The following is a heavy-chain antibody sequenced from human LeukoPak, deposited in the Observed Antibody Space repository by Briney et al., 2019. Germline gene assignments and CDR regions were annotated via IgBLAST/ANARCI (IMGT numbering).Heavy chain of an antibody. D-gene: IGHD2-15*01. V-gene: IGHV1-69*06. CDR3: AKRSGGGYCSGGSCYSYYYYGMDV. Sequence: SVKVSCKASGVTFSSYAISWVRQAPGQGLEWMGGIIPIFGTANYARKFQGRVTITADKSTSTAYMELGSLRSEDTAEYYCAKRSGGGYCSGGSCYSYYYYGMDVWGKGTTVTVSS. J-gene: IGHJ6*04. CDR1: GVTFSSYA. CDR2: IIPIFGTA.